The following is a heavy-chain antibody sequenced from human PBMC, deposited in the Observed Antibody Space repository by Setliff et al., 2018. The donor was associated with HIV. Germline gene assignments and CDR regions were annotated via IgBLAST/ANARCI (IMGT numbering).Heavy chain of an antibody. J-gene: IGHJ4*02. D-gene: IGHD3-10*01. CDR3: ATDRTQTGISMVRGRLTDPARYPLDY. CDR1: GYPFTNFG. Sequence: ASVKVSCKASGYPFTNFGVSWVRQAPGQGLEWLAWINVYSGDTNFAQRFQGRVTMTRDASTGTAYMELRNLRSDDTAVYYCATDRTQTGISMVRGRLTDPARYPLDYWGPGTLVTVSS. CDR2: INVYSGDT. V-gene: IGHV1-18*01.